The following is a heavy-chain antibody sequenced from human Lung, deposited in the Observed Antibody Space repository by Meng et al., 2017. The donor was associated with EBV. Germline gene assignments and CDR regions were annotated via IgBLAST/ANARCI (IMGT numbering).Heavy chain of an antibody. Sequence: QVQLQQSGPGLVKPPQTLSITCVTSGDSVSSSSAAWTWIRQSPSRGLEWLGRTYYRSKWYNDYAVFVKSRITINPDTSKNQFSLQLNSVTPEDTAVYYCARGATSVFDLWGRGTLVTVSS. CDR1: GDSVSSSSAA. V-gene: IGHV6-1*01. CDR2: TYYRSKWYN. J-gene: IGHJ2*01. CDR3: ARGATSVFDL.